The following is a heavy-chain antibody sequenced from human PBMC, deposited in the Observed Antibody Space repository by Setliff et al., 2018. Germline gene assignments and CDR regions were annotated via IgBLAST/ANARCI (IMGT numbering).Heavy chain of an antibody. J-gene: IGHJ4*02. CDR1: GGIIYDHW. CDR2: IHASGSP. V-gene: IGHV4-4*07. CDR3: RFWSGYYKNDY. D-gene: IGHD3-3*01. Sequence: PSETLSLTCSVSGGIIYDHWWTWIRQPAGKRLEWIGRIHASGSPSYNPSLESRVTISLDTSTNQFSLKLTTVTAADTAVYYCRFWSGYYKNDYWGQGTLVTVSS.